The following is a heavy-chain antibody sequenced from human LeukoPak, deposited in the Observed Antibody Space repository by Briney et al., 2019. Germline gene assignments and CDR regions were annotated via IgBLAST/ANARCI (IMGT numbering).Heavy chain of an antibody. J-gene: IGHJ4*02. CDR3: ARGYGGSYTGRWGRAKAYYFDY. CDR1: GYTFTSYD. Sequence: ASVKVSCKASGYTFTSYDINWVRQATGQGLEWMGWMNPSSGNTGYAQKFQGRVTMTRNTSISTAYMELSSLRSEDTAVYYCARGYGGSYTGRWGRAKAYYFDYWGQGTLVTVSS. D-gene: IGHD1-26*01. CDR2: MNPSSGNT. V-gene: IGHV1-8*01.